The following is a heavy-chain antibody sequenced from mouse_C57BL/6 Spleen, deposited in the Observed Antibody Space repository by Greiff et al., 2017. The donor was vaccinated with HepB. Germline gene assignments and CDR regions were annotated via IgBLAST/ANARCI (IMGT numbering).Heavy chain of an antibody. D-gene: IGHD1-1*01. CDR3: ARAYYGSRTGYFDV. CDR1: GFTFSSYA. V-gene: IGHV5-4*01. J-gene: IGHJ1*03. CDR2: ISDGGSYT. Sequence: EVQRVESGGGLVKPGGSLKLSCAASGFTFSSYAMSWVRQTPEKRLEWVATISDGGSYTYYPDNVKGRFTISRDNAKNNLYLQMSHLKSEDTAMYYCARAYYGSRTGYFDVWGTGTTVTVSS.